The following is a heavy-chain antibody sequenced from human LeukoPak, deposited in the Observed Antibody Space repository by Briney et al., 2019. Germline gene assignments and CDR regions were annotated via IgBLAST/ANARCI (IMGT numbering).Heavy chain of an antibody. CDR1: GVTFNNYA. V-gene: IGHV3-64D*06. Sequence: GGSLRLSCSASGVTFNNYAMHWVRQAPGKGLEYVSYISSNGGSTYYADSVKGRFTTSRDNTKNTLYLQMSSLRAEDTAVYYCVSPSYGSGSYDLDYWGQGTLVTVSS. J-gene: IGHJ4*02. CDR3: VSPSYGSGSYDLDY. D-gene: IGHD3-10*01. CDR2: ISSNGGST.